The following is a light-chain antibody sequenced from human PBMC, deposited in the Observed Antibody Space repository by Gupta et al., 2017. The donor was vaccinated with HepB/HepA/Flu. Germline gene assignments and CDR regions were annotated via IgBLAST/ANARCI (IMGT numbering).Light chain of an antibody. CDR1: QSLVKSNGYNY. CDR2: LGS. Sequence: IVMTQSPLSLPVTPGESASISCRSSQSLVKSNGYNYFDWYLQKTGQSPQLLIYLGSNRASGVPDRVSGSGSGADFTLKISRVEADDVGVYYCMQALQSPRTFGQGTKLEIK. J-gene: IGKJ2*02. CDR3: MQALQSPRT. V-gene: IGKV2-28*01.